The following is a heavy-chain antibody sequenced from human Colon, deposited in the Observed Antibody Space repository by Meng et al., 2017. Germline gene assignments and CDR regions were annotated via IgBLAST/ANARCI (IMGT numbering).Heavy chain of an antibody. CDR1: GFTFGDYA. D-gene: IGHD3-22*01. J-gene: IGHJ4*02. V-gene: IGHV3-49*04. CDR3: TRANYYDSSGELF. CDR2: IRSKAYGGTT. Sequence: GESLKISSTASGFTFGDYAMSWVRQAPGKGLEWVGFIRSKAYGGTTEYAASVKGRFTISRDDSKSIAYLQMNSLKTEDTAVYYCTRANYYDSSGELFWGQGTLVTVSS.